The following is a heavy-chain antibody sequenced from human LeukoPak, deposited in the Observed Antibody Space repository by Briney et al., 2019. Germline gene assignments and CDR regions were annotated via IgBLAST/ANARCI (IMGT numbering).Heavy chain of an antibody. V-gene: IGHV4-34*01. CDR2: INHSGST. CDR3: ARGGSLRYFDRSGY. D-gene: IGHD3-9*01. J-gene: IGHJ4*02. Sequence: PSETLSLTCAVYGGSFSGYYWSWIRQPPGKGLEWIGEINHSGSTNYNPSLKSRVTISVDTSKTQFSLKLSSVTAADTAVYYCARGGSLRYFDRSGYWGQGTLVTVSS. CDR1: GGSFSGYY.